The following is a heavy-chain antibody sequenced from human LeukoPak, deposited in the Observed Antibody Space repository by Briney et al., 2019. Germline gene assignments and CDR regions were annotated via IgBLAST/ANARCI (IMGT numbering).Heavy chain of an antibody. V-gene: IGHV4-39*02. CDR1: GGSISSSSYY. CDR3: ARDWEVGATSGPVYYYYYGMDV. D-gene: IGHD1-26*01. J-gene: IGHJ6*02. CDR2: IYYSGST. Sequence: SETLSLTCTVSGGSISSSSYYWGWIRQPPGKGLEWIGSIYYSGSTYYNPSLKSRVTISVDTSKNQFSLKLSSVTAADTAVYYCARDWEVGATSGPVYYYYYGMDVWGQGTTVTVSS.